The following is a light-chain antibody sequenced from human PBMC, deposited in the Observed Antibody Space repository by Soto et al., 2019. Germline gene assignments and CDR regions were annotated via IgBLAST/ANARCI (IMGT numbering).Light chain of an antibody. V-gene: IGKV2-28*01. J-gene: IGKJ1*01. CDR3: MQALQTPT. CDR1: QSLLHTNGYNY. Sequence: IVMTQSPLSLPVTPGEPASISCRSSQSLLHTNGYNYLDWYLQKPGQSPQLLIYLGSNRASGVPDRFSGSGSGTEFTLKISRVEAEDVGVYYCMQALQTPTFGQGTKVEIK. CDR2: LGS.